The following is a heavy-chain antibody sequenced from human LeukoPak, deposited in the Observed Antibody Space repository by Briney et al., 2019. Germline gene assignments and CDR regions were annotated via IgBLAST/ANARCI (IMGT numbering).Heavy chain of an antibody. CDR1: GGSISSYY. CDR3: ARSDCTSGVCYSFDF. J-gene: IGHJ4*02. D-gene: IGHD2-8*01. V-gene: IGHV4-59*08. CDR2: FYSGST. Sequence: SETLSLTCTVSGGSISSYYWSWIRQPPGKGLEWIGYFYSGSTSYNVSLKSRVTISVDTSKNQVSPKLSSVTAADTAVYYCARSDCTSGVCYSFDFWGQGTLVSVSS.